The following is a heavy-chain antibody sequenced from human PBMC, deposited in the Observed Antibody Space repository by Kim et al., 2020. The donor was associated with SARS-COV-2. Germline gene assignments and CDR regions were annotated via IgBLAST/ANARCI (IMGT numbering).Heavy chain of an antibody. J-gene: IGHJ4*02. CDR3: AKKHNWHYGGYFDY. V-gene: IGHV3-23*01. Sequence: ADSVKGRFTISRDNSKNTLYLQMNSLRAEDTAVYYCAKKHNWHYGGYFDYWGQGTLVTVSS. D-gene: IGHD1-7*01.